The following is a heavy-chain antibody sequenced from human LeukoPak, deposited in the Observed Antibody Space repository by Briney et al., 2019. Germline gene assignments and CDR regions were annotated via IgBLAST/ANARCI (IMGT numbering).Heavy chain of an antibody. J-gene: IGHJ4*02. CDR3: ARVGDSSGYSLEN. Sequence: PGGSLRLSCAASGFTFSSYEMNWVRQAPGKGLEWVSYISSSGSTIYYADSVKGRFTISRDNAKNSLYLQMNSLRAEDTAVYYCARVGDSSGYSLENWGQGTLVTVSS. V-gene: IGHV3-48*03. CDR1: GFTFSSYE. D-gene: IGHD3-22*01. CDR2: ISSSGSTI.